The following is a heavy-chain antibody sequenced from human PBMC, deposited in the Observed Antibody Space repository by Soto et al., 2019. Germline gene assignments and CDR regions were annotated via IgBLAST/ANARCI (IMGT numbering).Heavy chain of an antibody. CDR1: GGSISSYY. J-gene: IGHJ6*03. Sequence: SETLSLTCTVSGGSISSYYWSWIRQPPGKGLEWIGYIYYSGSTNYNPSLKSRVTISVDTSKNQLSLKLSSVTAADTAVYYCAREKYDYIWGSYRTEYYYMDVWGKGTKVTVSS. CDR2: IYYSGST. D-gene: IGHD3-16*02. V-gene: IGHV4-59*01. CDR3: AREKYDYIWGSYRTEYYYMDV.